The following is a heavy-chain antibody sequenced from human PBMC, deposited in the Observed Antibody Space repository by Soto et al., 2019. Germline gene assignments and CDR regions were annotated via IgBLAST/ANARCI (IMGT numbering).Heavy chain of an antibody. J-gene: IGHJ6*02. CDR3: AKEKVVPAAITLYYGMDV. V-gene: IGHV3-30*18. D-gene: IGHD2-2*01. CDR1: GFTFSSYG. Sequence: PGGSLRLSCAASGFTFSSYGMHWVRQAPGKGLEWVAVISYDGSNKYYADSVKGRFTISRDNSKNTLYLQMNSLRAEDTAVYYCAKEKVVPAAITLYYGMDVWGQGTTVTVSS. CDR2: ISYDGSNK.